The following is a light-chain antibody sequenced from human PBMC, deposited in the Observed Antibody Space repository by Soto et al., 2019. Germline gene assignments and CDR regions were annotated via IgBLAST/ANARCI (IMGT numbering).Light chain of an antibody. CDR2: GNN. CDR3: HSYDSSLSGSV. CDR1: SANIGAAYN. V-gene: IGLV1-40*01. J-gene: IGLJ3*02. Sequence: QSVLTQPPSVSGAPGQRVTISCTGSSANIGAAYNVDWYRQLPGTAPKLLIYGNNNRPSGVPERFSASKSGTSASLAITGLQAEDEADYYCHSYDSSLSGSVFGGGTKVTVL.